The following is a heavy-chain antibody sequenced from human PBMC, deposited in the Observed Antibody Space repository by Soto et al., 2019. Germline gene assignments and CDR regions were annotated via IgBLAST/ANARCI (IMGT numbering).Heavy chain of an antibody. CDR1: GGSISSSSYY. CDR3: ARGYCSGGSCYPY. J-gene: IGHJ4*02. V-gene: IGHV4-39*01. Sequence: SETLSLTCTVSGGSISSSSYYWGWIRQPPGKGLEWIGSIYYSGSTYYNPSLKSRVTISVDTSKNQFSLKLSSVTAADTAVYYCARGYCSGGSCYPYWGQGSQVTVSS. D-gene: IGHD2-15*01. CDR2: IYYSGST.